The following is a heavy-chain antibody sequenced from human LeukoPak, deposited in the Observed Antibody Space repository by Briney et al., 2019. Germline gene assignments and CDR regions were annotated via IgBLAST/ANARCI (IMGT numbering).Heavy chain of an antibody. CDR3: ARGVTVTTGYFDY. CDR1: GFTFSSYA. J-gene: IGHJ4*02. V-gene: IGHV3-30-3*01. Sequence: PGGSLRLSCAASGFTFSSYAMHWVRQAPGKGLEWVAVISYDGSNKYYADSVKGRFTISRDNSKNTLYLQMNSLRAEDTAVYYCARGVTVTTGYFDYWGQGTLVTVSS. CDR2: ISYDGSNK. D-gene: IGHD4-17*01.